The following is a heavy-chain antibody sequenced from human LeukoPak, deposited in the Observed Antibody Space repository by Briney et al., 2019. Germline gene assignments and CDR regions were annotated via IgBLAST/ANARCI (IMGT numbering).Heavy chain of an antibody. CDR1: GFTFSSYA. CDR2: ISGSGGST. Sequence: TGGSLRLSCAASGFTFSSYAMSWVRQAPGEGLEWVSAISGSGGSTYYADSVKGRFTISRDNSKNTLYLQMNSLRAEDTAVYYCASRRIQLDYFDYWGQGTLVTVSS. J-gene: IGHJ4*02. D-gene: IGHD5-18*01. CDR3: ASRRIQLDYFDY. V-gene: IGHV3-23*01.